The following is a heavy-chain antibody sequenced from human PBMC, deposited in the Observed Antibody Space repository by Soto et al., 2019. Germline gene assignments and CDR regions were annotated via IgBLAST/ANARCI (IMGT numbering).Heavy chain of an antibody. Sequence: EVQLWESGGDLVQPGGSLRLSCAASAFSIGGYAMSWVRQAPGKGLEWVSSIGGSGASAFYADSVRGRFTISRDNTGNTVSLQMKSTRAEDKDLSFCARGSRGYATYYFDYWGQGTRITVSS. J-gene: IGHJ4*02. D-gene: IGHD5-18*01. CDR3: ARGSRGYATYYFDY. V-gene: IGHV3-23*01. CDR2: IGGSGASA. CDR1: AFSIGGYA.